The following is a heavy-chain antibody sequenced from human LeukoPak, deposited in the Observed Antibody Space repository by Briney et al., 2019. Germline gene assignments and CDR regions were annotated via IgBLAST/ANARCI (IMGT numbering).Heavy chain of an antibody. Sequence: GASVKVSCKASGYTFITYDINWVRQATGQGLEWMGWMSPNSGNTGYAQKFQGRVTMTRNTAMSTAYMELSSLRSEDTAVYYCARGVELRVKRAWFDPWGQGTLVTVSS. CDR2: MSPNSGNT. D-gene: IGHD3-10*01. CDR3: ARGVELRVKRAWFDP. J-gene: IGHJ5*02. V-gene: IGHV1-8*01. CDR1: GYTFITYD.